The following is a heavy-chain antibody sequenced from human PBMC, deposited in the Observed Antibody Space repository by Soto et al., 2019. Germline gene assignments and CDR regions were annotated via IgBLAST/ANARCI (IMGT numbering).Heavy chain of an antibody. V-gene: IGHV4-39*01. CDR1: GGSISSSRYS. CDR2: IYYSGDS. CDR3: ARHSRGSYRNPIDY. J-gene: IGHJ4*02. Sequence: SETLSLTCTVSGGSISSSRYSWGWIRQPPGKGLEWIGTIYYSGDSYNNPSLESRVTISVDTSKNQFSLKLSSVTAADTAVYYCARHSRGSYRNPIDYWGQGTLVTVSS. D-gene: IGHD1-26*01.